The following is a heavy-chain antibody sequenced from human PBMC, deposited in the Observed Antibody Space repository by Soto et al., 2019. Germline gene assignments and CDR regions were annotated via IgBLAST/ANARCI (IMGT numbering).Heavy chain of an antibody. D-gene: IGHD3-10*01. J-gene: IGHJ6*02. CDR3: ARGILWFGDEDYYYYGMDV. V-gene: IGHV1-69*06. CDR1: GGTFSGYA. Sequence: RASVKVSCKASGGTFSGYAISWVRQAPGQGLEWMGGIIPIFGTANYAQKFQGRVTITADKSTSTAYMELSSLRSEDTAVYYCARGILWFGDEDYYYYGMDVWGQGTTVTVSS. CDR2: IIPIFGTA.